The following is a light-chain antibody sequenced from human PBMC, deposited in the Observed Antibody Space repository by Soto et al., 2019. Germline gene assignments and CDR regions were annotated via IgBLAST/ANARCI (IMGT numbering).Light chain of an antibody. CDR2: GAS. J-gene: IGKJ3*01. Sequence: EIVLTQSPGTLSLSPGERATLSCRASQSVSSSYLAWYQQKPGQAPRLLIYGASSRATGIPDRFSGSGSGTGFTLTIRRLEPEGFAVDYCQQYGSSPLFTFGPGTKVDIK. CDR3: QQYGSSPLFT. CDR1: QSVSSSY. V-gene: IGKV3-20*01.